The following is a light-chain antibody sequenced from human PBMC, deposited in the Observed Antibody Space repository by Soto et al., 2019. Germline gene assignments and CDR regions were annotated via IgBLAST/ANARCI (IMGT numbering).Light chain of an antibody. CDR3: QHYNSYSPMYT. CDR2: DAS. J-gene: IGKJ2*01. V-gene: IGKV1-5*01. CDR1: QSISSW. Sequence: DIQMTQSPSTLSASVGDRVTITCRASQSISSWLAWYQQKPGKAPELLIYDASALKSGVPSRFSGSGSGTEVTLTISSLQPDDFATYYCQHYNSYSPMYTFGQGTKLEIK.